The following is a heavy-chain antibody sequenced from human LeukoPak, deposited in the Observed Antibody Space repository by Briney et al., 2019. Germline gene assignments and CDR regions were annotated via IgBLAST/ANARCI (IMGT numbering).Heavy chain of an antibody. J-gene: IGHJ4*02. CDR3: ARSREVAGTSCDY. CDR1: GFTFSSYS. Sequence: GGSLRLSCAASGFTFSSYSMNWVRQAPGKGLEWVSSISSSSSYIYYADSVKGRFTITRDNAKNSLYLQMNSLRAEDTDVYYCARSREVAGTSCDYWGEGTLVSVSS. V-gene: IGHV3-21*01. CDR2: ISSSSSYI. D-gene: IGHD6-19*01.